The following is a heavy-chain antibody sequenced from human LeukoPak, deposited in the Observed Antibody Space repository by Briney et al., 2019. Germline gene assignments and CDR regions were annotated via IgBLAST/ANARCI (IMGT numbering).Heavy chain of an antibody. V-gene: IGHV3-33*01. CDR1: GFTFSSYG. CDR3: TRDRYCDSSGYYPGY. CDR2: IWYDGSNK. D-gene: IGHD3-22*01. Sequence: PGRSLRLSCAASGFTFSSYGMHWVRQAPGKGREWVAVIWYDGSNKYYADSVKGRFTISRDNSKNTLYLQMNSLRAEDTAVYYCTRDRYCDSSGYYPGYWGQGTLVTVSS. J-gene: IGHJ4*02.